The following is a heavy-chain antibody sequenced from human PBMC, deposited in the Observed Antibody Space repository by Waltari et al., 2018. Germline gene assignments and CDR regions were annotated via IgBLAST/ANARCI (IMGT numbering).Heavy chain of an antibody. CDR3: VRRTGGLENPRYFDY. D-gene: IGHD2-8*02. V-gene: IGHV4-38-2*01. CDR1: GYSISSGYY. Sequence: QVQLQESGPGLVKPSETLSLTCAVSGYSISSGYYWGWIRQPPGKGLEWIGSIYHSGSTYYNPSLKSRVTISVDTSKNQFSLKLSSVTAADTAVYYCVRRTGGLENPRYFDYWGQGTLVTVSS. J-gene: IGHJ4*02. CDR2: IYHSGST.